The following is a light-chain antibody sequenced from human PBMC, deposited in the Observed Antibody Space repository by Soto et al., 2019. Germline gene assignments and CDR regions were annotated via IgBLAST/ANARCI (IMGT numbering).Light chain of an antibody. CDR2: EAS. J-gene: IGLJ2*01. CDR3: CSYGRSVV. V-gene: IGLV2-23*01. Sequence: QSALTQPAYVSGSPGQSITISCTGISNDVGTYNLVSWYQHHPGKAPKLIIYEASKRPSGVPNRFSGSKSGNTASLTSSGLHAEDEADYYCCSYGRSVVFGGGTKLTVL. CDR1: SNDVGTYNL.